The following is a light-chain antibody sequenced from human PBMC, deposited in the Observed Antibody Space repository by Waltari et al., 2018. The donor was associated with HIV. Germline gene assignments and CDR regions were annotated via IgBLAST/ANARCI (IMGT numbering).Light chain of an antibody. CDR2: SGS. V-gene: IGKV1-39*01. CDR3: QQTYSMPLT. CDR1: QYIMMY. J-gene: IGKJ4*01. Sequence: DIQLTQSPSSLSASVGDKVTISCRSSQYIMMYLNWYQQKPGKAPDLLIYSGSSLKSGVPSRFSGGGYGTYFTLTINSLQPEDFATYFCQQTYSMPLTFGGGTKVEI.